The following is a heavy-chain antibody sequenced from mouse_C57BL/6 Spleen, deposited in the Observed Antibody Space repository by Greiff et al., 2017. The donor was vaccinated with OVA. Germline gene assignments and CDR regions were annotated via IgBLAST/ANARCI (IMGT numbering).Heavy chain of an antibody. CDR2: ISSGSSTI. J-gene: IGHJ3*01. CDR1: GFTFSDYG. V-gene: IGHV5-17*01. D-gene: IGHD2-3*01. Sequence: EVQRVESGGGLVKPGGSLKLSCAASGFTFSDYGMHWVRQAPEKGLEWVAYISSGSSTIYYADTVKGRFTISRDNAKNTLSLQMTSLRSEDTAMYYCATYDGYYVWFAYWGQGTLVTVSA. CDR3: ATYDGYYVWFAY.